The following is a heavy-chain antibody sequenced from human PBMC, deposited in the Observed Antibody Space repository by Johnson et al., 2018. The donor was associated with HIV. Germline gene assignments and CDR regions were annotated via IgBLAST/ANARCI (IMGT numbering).Heavy chain of an antibody. CDR3: ARAQDAFDI. CDR1: GFSFSSYP. Sequence: QVQLVESGGGVVQPGRSLRLSCAASGFSFSSYPMHWVRQAPGQGLEWVAVATYDGTTKYYADSVKGRFTISRDDSKNTLYLQMNSLRAEDTAVYYCARAQDAFDIWGQGTMVTVSS. V-gene: IGHV3-30*04. J-gene: IGHJ3*02. CDR2: ATYDGTTK.